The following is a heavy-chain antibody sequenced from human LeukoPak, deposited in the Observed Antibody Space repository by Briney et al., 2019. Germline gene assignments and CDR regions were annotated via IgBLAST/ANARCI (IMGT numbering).Heavy chain of an antibody. CDR3: ARIPNYYDSSGYIDY. Sequence: SGPALVKLTQTLTLTCTFSGFSLSTSGMCVSWIRQPPGKALEWLARIDWDDDKYYSTSLKTRLTISKDTSKNQVVLTMTNMDPVDTATYYCARIPNYYDSSGYIDYWGQGTLVTVSS. V-gene: IGHV2-70*11. CDR2: IDWDDDK. J-gene: IGHJ4*02. CDR1: GFSLSTSGMC. D-gene: IGHD3-22*01.